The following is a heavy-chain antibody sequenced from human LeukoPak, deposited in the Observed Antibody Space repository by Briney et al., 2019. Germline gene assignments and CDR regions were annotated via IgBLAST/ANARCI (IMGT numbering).Heavy chain of an antibody. V-gene: IGHV3-7*03. CDR1: GSTLSNYW. J-gene: IGHJ4*02. CDR3: ATMASNVFEY. D-gene: IGHD5-24*01. Sequence: GGSLRLSCEASGSTLSNYWITWVRQAPGKGLEWVANIKPDGREKYYMPSVKGRFTISRDSAKNSFYLQMNSLRAEDTAVYYCATMASNVFEYWGQGTLVTVST. CDR2: IKPDGREK.